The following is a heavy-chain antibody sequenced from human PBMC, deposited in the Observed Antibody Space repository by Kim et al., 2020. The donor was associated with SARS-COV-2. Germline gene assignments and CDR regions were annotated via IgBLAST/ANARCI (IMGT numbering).Heavy chain of an antibody. CDR2: INHSGST. J-gene: IGHJ6*01. CDR1: GGSFSGYY. V-gene: IGHV4-34*01. D-gene: IGHD3-10*01. Sequence: SETLSLTCAVYGGSFSGYYWSWIRQPPGKGLEWIGEINHSGSTNYNPSLKSRVTISVDTSKNQFSLKLSSVTAADTAVYYCARTHVSGCIWLNYYYGMDV. CDR3: ARTHVSGCIWLNYYYGMDV.